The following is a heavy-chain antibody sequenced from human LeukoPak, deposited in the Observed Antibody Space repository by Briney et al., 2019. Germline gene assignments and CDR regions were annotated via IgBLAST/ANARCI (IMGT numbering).Heavy chain of an antibody. D-gene: IGHD3-10*01. CDR1: GFTFRSYG. Sequence: GGSLRLSCAASGFTFRSYGMHWVRQAPGKGLERAAVISFDGSDKYYADSVKGRFTISRDNSKNTLYLQMNSLRAEDTAVYYCAKDWARGARIRYYFDYWGQGTLVTVSS. CDR3: AKDWARGARIRYYFDY. V-gene: IGHV3-30*18. CDR2: ISFDGSDK. J-gene: IGHJ4*02.